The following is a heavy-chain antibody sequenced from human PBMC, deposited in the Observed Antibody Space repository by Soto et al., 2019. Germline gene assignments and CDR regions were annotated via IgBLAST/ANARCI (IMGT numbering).Heavy chain of an antibody. CDR2: FDPEDGET. Sequence: ASVNVSCKVSGYSLTVLSMHWVRQAPGKGLEWMGGFDPEDGETIYAQKFQGRVTMTEDTSTDTAYMELSSLRSEDTAVYYCAITMIVRDAFDIWGQGTMVTVSS. D-gene: IGHD3-22*01. J-gene: IGHJ3*02. CDR1: GYSLTVLS. CDR3: AITMIVRDAFDI. V-gene: IGHV1-24*01.